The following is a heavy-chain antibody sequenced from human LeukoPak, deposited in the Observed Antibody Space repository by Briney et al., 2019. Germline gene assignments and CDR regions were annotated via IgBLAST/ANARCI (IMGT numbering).Heavy chain of an antibody. CDR1: GDSVPSNSAA. Sequence: SQTLSLTCAISGDSVPSNSAAWNWIRQSPSRGLEWLGMTYYRYKWYNDYAVSMKSRITINPDTSKNQFSLHLNSVTPEDTAVYYCARGAVAHFDSWGQGTLVTVSS. D-gene: IGHD6-19*01. CDR3: ARGAVAHFDS. V-gene: IGHV6-1*01. CDR2: TYYRYKWYN. J-gene: IGHJ4*02.